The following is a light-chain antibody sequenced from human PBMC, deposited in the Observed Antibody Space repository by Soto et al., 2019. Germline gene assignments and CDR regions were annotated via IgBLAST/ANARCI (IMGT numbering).Light chain of an antibody. Sequence: QSVLTQPASVSGSPGQSITISCTGTSSDVGSYNLVSWYQQHPGKAHKLMIYEVTKRPSGVSNHFSGSKSGNTASLTISWLQAEDEADYYCCSYAGSSTFPRVFGTGTKVTVL. CDR2: EVT. V-gene: IGLV2-23*02. J-gene: IGLJ1*01. CDR1: SSDVGSYNL. CDR3: CSYAGSSTFPRV.